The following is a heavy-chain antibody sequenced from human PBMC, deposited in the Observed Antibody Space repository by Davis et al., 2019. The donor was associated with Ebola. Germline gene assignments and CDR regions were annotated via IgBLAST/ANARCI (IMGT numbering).Heavy chain of an antibody. J-gene: IGHJ6*04. Sequence: SETLSLTCTVSGDSISTYYWSWIRQPPGKGLEWIGEINHSGSTNYNPSLKSRVTISVDTSKNQFSLKLSSVTAADTAVYYCARHGHYGMDVWGKGTTVTVSS. CDR3: ARHGHYGMDV. V-gene: IGHV4-34*01. CDR2: INHSGST. CDR1: GDSISTYY.